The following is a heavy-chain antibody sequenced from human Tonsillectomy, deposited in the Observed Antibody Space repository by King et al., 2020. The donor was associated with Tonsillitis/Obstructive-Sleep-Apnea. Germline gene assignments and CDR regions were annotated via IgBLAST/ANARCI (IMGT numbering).Heavy chain of an antibody. J-gene: IGHJ4*02. Sequence: VQLVQSGAEVKKPGASVKVSCRASGYTFTSYGINWVRQAPGQGLEWMGWISAYNGNTNYAQNLQGRVTMTTDTTTNTSYMDLRSLRSDDTAVYYGARDRNPGYTSTWYGSFDYWGQGTLVTVSS. V-gene: IGHV1-18*01. D-gene: IGHD6-13*01. CDR1: GYTFTSYG. CDR3: ARDRNPGYTSTWYGSFDY. CDR2: ISAYNGNT.